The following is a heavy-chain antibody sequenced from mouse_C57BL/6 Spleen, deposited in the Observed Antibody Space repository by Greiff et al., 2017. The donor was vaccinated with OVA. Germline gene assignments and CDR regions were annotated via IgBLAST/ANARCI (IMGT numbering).Heavy chain of an antibody. V-gene: IGHV1-52*01. CDR3: ARSYDGYLWFAY. CDR2: IDPSDSET. D-gene: IGHD2-3*01. Sequence: QVQLQQPGAELVRPGSSVKLSCKASGYTFTSYWMHWVKQRPIQGLEWIGNIDPSDSETHYNQKFKDKATLTVDKSSSTAYMQLSSPTSEDSAVYYCARSYDGYLWFAYWGQGTLVTVSA. J-gene: IGHJ3*01. CDR1: GYTFTSYW.